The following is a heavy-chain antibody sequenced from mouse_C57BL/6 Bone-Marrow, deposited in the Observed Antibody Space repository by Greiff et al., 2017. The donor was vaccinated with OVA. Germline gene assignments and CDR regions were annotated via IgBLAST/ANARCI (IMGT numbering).Heavy chain of an antibody. CDR3: TAYYGSSYVGYFDV. D-gene: IGHD1-1*01. V-gene: IGHV1-15*01. CDR1: GYTFTDYE. Sequence: QVHVKQSGAELVRPGASVTLSCKASGYTFTDYEMHWVKQTPVHGLEWIGAIDPETGGTAYNQKFKGKAILTAGKSSSTAYMELRSLTSEDSAVYYCTAYYGSSYVGYFDVWGTGTTVTVSS. J-gene: IGHJ1*03. CDR2: IDPETGGT.